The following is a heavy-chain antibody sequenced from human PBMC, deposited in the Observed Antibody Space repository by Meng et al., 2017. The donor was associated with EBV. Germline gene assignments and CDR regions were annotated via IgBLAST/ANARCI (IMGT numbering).Heavy chain of an antibody. V-gene: IGHV1-18*01. CDR3: ARDGRLYDTPSPFDY. J-gene: IGHJ4*02. Sequence: QVQPVQAGAEVKKPGASVKVSCKASGYTFTSYGISWVRQAPGQGLEWMGWISAYNGNTNYAQKLQGRVTMTTDTSTSTAYMELRSVRSDDTAVYYCARDGRLYDTPSPFDYWGQGTLVTVSS. CDR1: GYTFTSYG. D-gene: IGHD3-22*01. CDR2: ISAYNGNT.